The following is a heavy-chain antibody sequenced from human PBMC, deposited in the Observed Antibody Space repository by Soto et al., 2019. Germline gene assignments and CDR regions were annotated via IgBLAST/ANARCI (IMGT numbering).Heavy chain of an antibody. CDR1: GFSLSTSGVG. D-gene: IGHD6-13*01. J-gene: IGHJ4*02. V-gene: IGHV2-5*02. CDR2: IYWDDDK. Sequence: QITLKESGPTLVKPTQTLTLTCTFSGFSLSTSGVGVGWIRQPPGKALEWLALIYWDDDKRYSPSLKSRLTITKDTSKNQVVLTMTNMDPVDTATYYCAHRRSSSWYRKPNYYFDYWGQGTLVTVSS. CDR3: AHRRSSSWYRKPNYYFDY.